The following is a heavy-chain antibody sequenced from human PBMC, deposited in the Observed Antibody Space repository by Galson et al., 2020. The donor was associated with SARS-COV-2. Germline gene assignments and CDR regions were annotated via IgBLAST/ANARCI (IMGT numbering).Heavy chain of an antibody. CDR2: TYYRPNWYY. D-gene: IGHD6-19*01. Sequence: SETLSLTCAISGDSAPSNSAAWNWIRQSPSSGLEWLGRTYYRPNWYYHYTVSVKGRITINPDTSKNQFSLQLNSVTPEDTAVYYCARGDGAEAGKYYFDYWGQGTLVTVSS. J-gene: IGHJ4*02. CDR1: GDSAPSNSAA. V-gene: IGHV6-1*01. CDR3: ARGDGAEAGKYYFDY.